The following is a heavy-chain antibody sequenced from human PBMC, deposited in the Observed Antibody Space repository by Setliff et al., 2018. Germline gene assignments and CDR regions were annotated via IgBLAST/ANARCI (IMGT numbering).Heavy chain of an antibody. CDR1: GFTFSRYW. Sequence: PGGSLRLSCAASGFTFSRYWMSWVRQAPGKGLEWVANIKQDGSEKYYVDSVKGRFTISRDNAKNSLYLQMNSLRAEDTAVYYCARFAGSSWVDYWGQGTLVTVSS. D-gene: IGHD6-13*01. V-gene: IGHV3-7*01. J-gene: IGHJ4*02. CDR3: ARFAGSSWVDY. CDR2: IKQDGSEK.